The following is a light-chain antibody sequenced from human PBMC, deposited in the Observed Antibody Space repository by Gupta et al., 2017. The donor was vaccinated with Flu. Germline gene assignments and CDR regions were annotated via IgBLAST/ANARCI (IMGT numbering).Light chain of an antibody. J-gene: IGLJ1*01. Sequence: SSDVGGYNYVSWYQQHPGKAPKLMIYDVSNRPSGVSNRFSGSKSGNTASLTISGLQAEDEADYYCSSYTSSSTSYVFGTGTKVTVL. CDR3: SSYTSSSTSYV. CDR2: DVS. CDR1: SSDVGGYNY. V-gene: IGLV2-14*04.